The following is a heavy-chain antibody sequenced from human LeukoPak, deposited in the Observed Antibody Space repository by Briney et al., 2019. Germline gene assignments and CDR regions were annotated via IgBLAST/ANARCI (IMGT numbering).Heavy chain of an antibody. CDR1: GLTFNNYA. D-gene: IGHD2-2*01. CDR3: AKGVVVAPDVTPFDY. V-gene: IGHV3-23*01. Sequence: PGGSLRLSCAVSGLTFNNYAMSRVRQAPGKGLEWVSGISGRGASKYYADSVKGRFTISRDNSKNTLYLQMNSLRAEDTAVYYCAKGVVVAPDVTPFDYWGQGTLVTVSS. J-gene: IGHJ4*02. CDR2: ISGRGASK.